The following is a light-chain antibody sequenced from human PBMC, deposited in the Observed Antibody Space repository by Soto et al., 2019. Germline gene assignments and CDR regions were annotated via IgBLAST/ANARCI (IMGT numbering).Light chain of an antibody. CDR2: QDN. V-gene: IGLV3-1*01. CDR1: KLGDRY. Sequence: SYELTQPPSVSVSPGQTASITCSGDKLGDRYACWYQRKPGQSPVLVIYQDNKRPSGIPERFSGSNSGNTATLTISGTQAMDEADYYCQAWGSSTGVFGGGTKVTVL. J-gene: IGLJ3*02. CDR3: QAWGSSTGV.